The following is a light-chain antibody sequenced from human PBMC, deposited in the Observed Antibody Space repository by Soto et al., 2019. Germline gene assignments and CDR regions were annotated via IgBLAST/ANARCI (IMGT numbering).Light chain of an antibody. CDR1: SSNIGANYD. J-gene: IGLJ2*01. CDR2: GNN. V-gene: IGLV1-40*01. CDR3: QSYDSSLSAVV. Sequence: QSVLTQPPSVSGAPGQRVTISCTGSSSNIGANYDVQWYQQLPGTAPRLLIYGNNNRPSGVPDRISGSESGTSASLAITGLQAEDEGHYYCQSYDSSLSAVVFGGGTKVTGL.